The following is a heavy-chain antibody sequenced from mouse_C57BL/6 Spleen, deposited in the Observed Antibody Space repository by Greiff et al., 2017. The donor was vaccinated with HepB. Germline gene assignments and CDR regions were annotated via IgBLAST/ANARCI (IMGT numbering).Heavy chain of an antibody. D-gene: IGHD2-10*01. CDR2: IDPSDSYT. CDR1: GYTFTSYW. Sequence: QVQLQQPGAELVKPGASVKLSCKASGYTFTSYWMQWVKQRPGQGLEWIGEIDPSDSYTNYNQKFKGKATLTVDTSSSTAYMQRSSLTSEDSAVYYCATYYHAYGFAYWGQGTLVTVSA. V-gene: IGHV1-50*01. CDR3: ATYYHAYGFAY. J-gene: IGHJ3*01.